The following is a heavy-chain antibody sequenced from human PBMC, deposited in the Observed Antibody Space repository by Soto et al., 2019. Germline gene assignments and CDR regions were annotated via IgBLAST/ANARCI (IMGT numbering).Heavy chain of an antibody. Sequence: QVQLVQSGAEVKKPGSSVKVSCKASGGTFSSYAISWVRQAPGQGLEWMGGIIPIFGTANYAQKFQGRVTITADEPTSTAYMERSSLKSEDTAVYYCATYPWNDEEKYGMDVWGQGTTVPVSS. CDR2: IIPIFGTA. V-gene: IGHV1-69*01. J-gene: IGHJ6*02. CDR3: ATYPWNDEEKYGMDV. CDR1: GGTFSSYA. D-gene: IGHD1-1*01.